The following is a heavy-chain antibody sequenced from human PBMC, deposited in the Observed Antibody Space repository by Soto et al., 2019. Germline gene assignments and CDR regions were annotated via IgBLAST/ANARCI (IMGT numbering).Heavy chain of an antibody. CDR3: ARQAYYYGSGSLDWFDP. V-gene: IGHV5-51*01. Sequence: GESLKISCKSSGYSFTSYWIGWVRQMPGKGLEWMGMIYPGDSDTRYSPSFQGQVTISADKSISTAYLQWSSLKASDTAMYYCARQAYYYGSGSLDWFDPWGQGTLVTVSS. D-gene: IGHD3-10*01. J-gene: IGHJ5*02. CDR2: IYPGDSDT. CDR1: GYSFTSYW.